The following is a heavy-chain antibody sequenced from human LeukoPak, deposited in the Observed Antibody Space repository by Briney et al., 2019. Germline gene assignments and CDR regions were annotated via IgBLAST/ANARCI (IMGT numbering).Heavy chain of an antibody. Sequence: SVKVSCKASGGTFSSYAISWVRQAPGQGLEWMGGIIPIFGTANYAQKFQGRVTITADESTSTAYMELSSLRSEDTAVYYCARDAGYSYGFDYWGQGTPVTVSS. J-gene: IGHJ4*02. D-gene: IGHD5-18*01. CDR1: GGTFSSYA. CDR2: IIPIFGTA. CDR3: ARDAGYSYGFDY. V-gene: IGHV1-69*13.